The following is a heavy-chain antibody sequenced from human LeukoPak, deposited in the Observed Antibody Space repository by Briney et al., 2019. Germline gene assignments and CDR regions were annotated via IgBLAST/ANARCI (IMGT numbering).Heavy chain of an antibody. CDR2: IIPILGIA. V-gene: IGHV1-69*04. CDR1: GGTFSSYA. D-gene: IGHD6-6*01. Sequence: SVKVSCKASGGTFSSYAISWVRQAPGQGLEWMGRIIPILGIANYAQKFQGRVTITADKSTSTAYMELSSLRSEDTAVYYCARGSSSSSDYWGQGTLVTVPS. CDR3: ARGSSSSSDY. J-gene: IGHJ4*02.